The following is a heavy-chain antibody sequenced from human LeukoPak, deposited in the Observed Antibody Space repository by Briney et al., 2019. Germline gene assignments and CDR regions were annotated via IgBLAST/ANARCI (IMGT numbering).Heavy chain of an antibody. CDR2: IYYSGST. CDR1: GGSISSYY. Sequence: SETLSLTCTVSGGSISSYYWNWIRQPPGKGLEWIGNIYYSGSTNYNPSLKSRVAISVDTSKNQFSLKLSSVTAADTADYYCARRVAGSGYRDYWGQGTLVTVSS. V-gene: IGHV4-59*08. D-gene: IGHD3-22*01. CDR3: ARRVAGSGYRDY. J-gene: IGHJ4*02.